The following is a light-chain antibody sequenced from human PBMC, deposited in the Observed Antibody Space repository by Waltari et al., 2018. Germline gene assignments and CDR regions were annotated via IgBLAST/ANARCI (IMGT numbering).Light chain of an antibody. J-gene: IGKJ3*01. Sequence: EIVLTQSTATLSLSPGERATLSCRASQSVGSYLAWNQQKPGQAPRLLIYDASSRATGIPARFSGSGSGTDFTLTISSLEPEDFAVYYCQQRNNWPPEVTFGPGTKVDVK. CDR2: DAS. V-gene: IGKV3-11*01. CDR3: QQRNNWPPEVT. CDR1: QSVGSY.